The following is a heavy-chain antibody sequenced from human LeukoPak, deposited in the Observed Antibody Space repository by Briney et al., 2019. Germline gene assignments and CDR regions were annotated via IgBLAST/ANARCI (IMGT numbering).Heavy chain of an antibody. Sequence: PGRSLRLSCAAPGLSFGSYGMHWVRQAPGKGLEWVAVISHEGSYQNYADSVKGRFTISRDNSKNMVFLQMNSLRAEDTAVYYCARTREQWQVLDYWGQGTLVTVSS. CDR3: ARTREQWQVLDY. J-gene: IGHJ4*02. V-gene: IGHV3-30*03. D-gene: IGHD6-19*01. CDR1: GLSFGSYG. CDR2: ISHEGSYQ.